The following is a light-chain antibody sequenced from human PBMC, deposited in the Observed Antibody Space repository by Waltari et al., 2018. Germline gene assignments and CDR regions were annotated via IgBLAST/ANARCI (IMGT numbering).Light chain of an antibody. CDR2: DDN. CDR1: SPPIGNNF. V-gene: IGLV1-51*01. Sequence: QSVLTQPPSVSAAPGQKVTISCSGSSPPIGNNFVFWYQQLPGTAPKLLIYDDNERPSGIPDRFSGSKSGTSATLGITGLQTGDEADYYCGTWDSSLSVVVFGGGTKVTVL. CDR3: GTWDSSLSVVV. J-gene: IGLJ2*01.